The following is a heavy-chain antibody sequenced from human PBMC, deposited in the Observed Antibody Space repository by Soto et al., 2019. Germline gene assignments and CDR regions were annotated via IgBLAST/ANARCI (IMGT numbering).Heavy chain of an antibody. V-gene: IGHV4-30-2*01. CDR3: SRAPGDYFDY. CDR1: GGSIGSGGYS. Sequence: PSETLSLTCAFSGGSIGSGGYSWSWIRQPPGKGLEWIGYIYHSGSTYYNPSLKSRVTISVDRSKNQFSLKLSSVTAADTAVYYCSRAPGDYFDYWGQGTLVTVSS. J-gene: IGHJ4*02. CDR2: IYHSGST.